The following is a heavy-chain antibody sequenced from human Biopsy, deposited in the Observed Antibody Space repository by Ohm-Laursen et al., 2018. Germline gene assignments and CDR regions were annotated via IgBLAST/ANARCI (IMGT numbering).Heavy chain of an antibody. CDR2: ISPYNGDT. Sequence: SVKVSCKASGATVTSYAISWVRRAPGQGLEWMGWISPYNGDTDYAQKLQGRVTMTTDTSTSTAYMDLRSLRSDDTAVYYCARDRWPHVTLLGLVVFDFWGQGTLVIVSS. D-gene: IGHD3-3*01. CDR1: GATVTSYA. V-gene: IGHV1-18*01. CDR3: ARDRWPHVTLLGLVVFDF. J-gene: IGHJ4*02.